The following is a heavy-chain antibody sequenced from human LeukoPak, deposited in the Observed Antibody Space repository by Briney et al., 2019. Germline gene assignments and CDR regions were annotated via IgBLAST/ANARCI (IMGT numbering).Heavy chain of an antibody. D-gene: IGHD2-21*02. J-gene: IGHJ3*02. CDR2: ISSSSSYI. Sequence: GGSLRLSCAASGFTFSSYSMNWVRQAPGKGLEWVSSISSSSSYIYYADSVKGRFTISRDNAKNTLYLQMNSLRAEDTAVYYCAKDVRGDCAGAFDIWGQGTMVTVSS. V-gene: IGHV3-21*04. CDR3: AKDVRGDCAGAFDI. CDR1: GFTFSSYS.